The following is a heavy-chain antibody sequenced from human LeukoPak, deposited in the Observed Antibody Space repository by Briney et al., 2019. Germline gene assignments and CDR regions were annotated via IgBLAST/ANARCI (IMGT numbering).Heavy chain of an antibody. CDR1: GFTFSSYW. Sequence: GGSLRLSCAASGFTFSSYWMHWVRQASGKGLVWVSRINSDGSSTSYADSVKGRFTISRDNAKNTLYLQMNSLRAEDTAVYYCARGERRLWPRSGMDVWGQGTTVTVSS. D-gene: IGHD5-24*01. V-gene: IGHV3-74*01. CDR2: INSDGSST. J-gene: IGHJ6*02. CDR3: ARGERRLWPRSGMDV.